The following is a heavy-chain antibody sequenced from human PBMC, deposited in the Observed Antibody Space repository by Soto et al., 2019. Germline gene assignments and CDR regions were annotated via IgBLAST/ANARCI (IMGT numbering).Heavy chain of an antibody. CDR3: ARASGGHSGGGHWSDP. D-gene: IGHD2-21*02. CDR2: ISHSGTS. J-gene: IGHJ5*02. Sequence: PSETLSLTCSVSGWSISSGYYWSWIRQTPGKGLEWIGSISHSGTSFYNPSLRSRVTISMDTSNNHFSLKLNSLTATDTAVYYCARASGGHSGGGHWSDPWCQGTLVTVSS. CDR1: GWSISSGYY. V-gene: IGHV4-38-2*02.